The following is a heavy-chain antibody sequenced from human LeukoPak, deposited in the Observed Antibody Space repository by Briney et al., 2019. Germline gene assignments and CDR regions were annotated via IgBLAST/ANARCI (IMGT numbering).Heavy chain of an antibody. D-gene: IGHD6-13*01. J-gene: IGHJ4*02. CDR3: AKVAAAGLGHGLREDY. V-gene: IGHV3-23*01. Sequence: GGSLRLSCAASGFTFSSYAMSWVRQAPGKGLEWVSAISGSGGSTYYADSVKGRFTISRDNSKNTLYLQMNSLRAEDTAVYYCAKVAAAGLGHGLREDYWGQGTLVTVSS. CDR2: ISGSGGST. CDR1: GFTFSSYA.